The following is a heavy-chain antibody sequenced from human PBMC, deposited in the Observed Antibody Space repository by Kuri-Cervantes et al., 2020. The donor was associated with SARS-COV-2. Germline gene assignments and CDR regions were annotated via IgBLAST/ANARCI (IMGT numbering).Heavy chain of an antibody. CDR3: AGVVPAAISFFDI. V-gene: IGHV4-39*07. J-gene: IGHJ3*02. CDR2: IYYSGST. D-gene: IGHD2-2*01. CDR1: GGSISSSSYY. Sequence: SETLSLTCTVSGGSISSSSYYWGWIRQPPGKGLEWIGSIYYSGSTNYNPSLKSRVTISVDTSKNQFSLKLSSVTAADTAVYYCAGVVPAAISFFDIWGQGTMVTVSS.